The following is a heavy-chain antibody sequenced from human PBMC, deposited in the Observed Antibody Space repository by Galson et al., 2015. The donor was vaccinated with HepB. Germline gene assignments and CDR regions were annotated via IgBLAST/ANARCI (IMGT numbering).Heavy chain of an antibody. Sequence: SLRLSCAASGFTLNNYAMHWVRQAPGKGLEWMAVISFDGSNKHYVDSVKGRFTISRDNSKNTLYLQTNSLRAEDTAVYYCARDFHDILTTVTSGGMDVWGQGTTVTVSS. D-gene: IGHD3-9*01. J-gene: IGHJ6*02. CDR1: GFTLNNYA. V-gene: IGHV3-30*04. CDR2: ISFDGSNK. CDR3: ARDFHDILTTVTSGGMDV.